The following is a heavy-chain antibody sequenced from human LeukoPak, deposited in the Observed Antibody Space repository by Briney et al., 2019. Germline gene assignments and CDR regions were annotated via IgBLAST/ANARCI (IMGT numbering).Heavy chain of an antibody. CDR3: ARAGRIAVAGTYSMDV. D-gene: IGHD6-19*01. Sequence: PGGSLRLSCAASGFTFSSYSMNWVRQAPGKGLEWVSSISSSSSYIYYADSVKGRFTISRDNAKNSLYLQMNSLRAEDTAVYYCARAGRIAVAGTYSMDVWGKGTTVTISS. J-gene: IGHJ6*03. CDR2: ISSSSSYI. CDR1: GFTFSSYS. V-gene: IGHV3-21*01.